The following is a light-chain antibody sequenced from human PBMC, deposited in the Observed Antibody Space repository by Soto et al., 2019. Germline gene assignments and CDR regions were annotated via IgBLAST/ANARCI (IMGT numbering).Light chain of an antibody. Sequence: DIQMTQSPSSVSASVGDRVTITCRASQAISSWLAWYQQKPGKAPKLLIYAASNLQSGVPSRFSGSGSGTDFTLTISSLQPEDCETYYCQQANSFPYTFGQGTKLEIK. CDR2: AAS. V-gene: IGKV1D-12*01. J-gene: IGKJ2*01. CDR1: QAISSW. CDR3: QQANSFPYT.